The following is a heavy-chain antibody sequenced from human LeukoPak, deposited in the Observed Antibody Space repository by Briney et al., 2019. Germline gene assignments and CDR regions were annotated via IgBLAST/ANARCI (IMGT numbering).Heavy chain of an antibody. D-gene: IGHD2-2*01. CDR1: GFTFDDYA. CDR2: ISWNSGSI. V-gene: IGHV3-9*01. J-gene: IGHJ4*02. Sequence: PGGSLRLSCAASGFTFDDYAMHWVRQAPGKGLEWVSGISWNSGSIDYADSVKGRFTISRDNAKNSLYLQMNSLRAEDTALYYCAKGCCSSTSGRFVYWGQGTLVTLSS. CDR3: AKGCCSSTSGRFVY.